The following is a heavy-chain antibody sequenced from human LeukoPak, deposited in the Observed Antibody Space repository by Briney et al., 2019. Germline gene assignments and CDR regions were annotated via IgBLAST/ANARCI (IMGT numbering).Heavy chain of an antibody. Sequence: GASVTVSCKASGGTFSSYAISWVRQAPGQGLEWMGMIIPILGIANYAQKFQGRVTITADKSTSTAYMELSSLRSEDTAVYYCARDISYYYGMDVWGQGTTVTVSS. CDR3: ARDISYYYGMDV. V-gene: IGHV1-69*04. CDR2: IIPILGIA. J-gene: IGHJ6*02. CDR1: GGTFSSYA.